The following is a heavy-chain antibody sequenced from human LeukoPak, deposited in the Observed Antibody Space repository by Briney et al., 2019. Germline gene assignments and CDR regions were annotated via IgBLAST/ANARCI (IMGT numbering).Heavy chain of an antibody. CDR1: GFTVSTNY. CDR2: ISSSSSYI. J-gene: IGHJ6*02. D-gene: IGHD2-2*01. CDR3: AREIPRYCGSTSCYGMDV. Sequence: GGSLRLSCAASGFTVSTNYMSWVRQAPGKGLEWVSSISSSSSYIYYADSVKGRFTISRDNAKNSLYLQMNSLRAEDTAVYYCAREIPRYCGSTSCYGMDVWGQGTTVTVSS. V-gene: IGHV3-21*01.